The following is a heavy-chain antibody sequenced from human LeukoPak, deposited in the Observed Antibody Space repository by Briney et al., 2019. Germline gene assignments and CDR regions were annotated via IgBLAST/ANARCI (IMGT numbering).Heavy chain of an antibody. V-gene: IGHV4-34*01. D-gene: IGHD3-10*01. Sequence: PSETLSLTCAVYGGSFSGYYWSWIRQPPGKGLEWIGEINHSGSTNYNPSLKSRVTISVDTSKNQFSLKLSSVTAADTAVYYCARRGITMVRGVTRLYYYYYMDVWGKGTTVTVSS. CDR3: ARRGITMVRGVTRLYYYYYMDV. CDR2: INHSGST. CDR1: GGSFSGYY. J-gene: IGHJ6*03.